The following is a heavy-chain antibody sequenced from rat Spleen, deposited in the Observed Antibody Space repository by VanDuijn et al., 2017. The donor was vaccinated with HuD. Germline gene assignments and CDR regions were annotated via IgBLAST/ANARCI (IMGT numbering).Heavy chain of an antibody. CDR1: GFTFTNYY. Sequence: EVQLVESGGGLVQPGGSLRLSCAASGFTFTNYYMAWVRQAPTKGLEWVAYISTGGDNTYYRDSVKGRFTISRDNAKSTLYLQLDSLRSEDTATYYCARQDYGYNYDYWGQGVMVTVSS. CDR2: ISTGGDNT. V-gene: IGHV5-25*01. D-gene: IGHD1-9*01. J-gene: IGHJ2*01. CDR3: ARQDYGYNYDY.